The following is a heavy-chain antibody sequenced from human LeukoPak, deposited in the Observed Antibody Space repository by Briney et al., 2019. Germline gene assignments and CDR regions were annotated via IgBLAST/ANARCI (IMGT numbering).Heavy chain of an antibody. V-gene: IGHV5-51*01. CDR2: IYPGDSDT. CDR3: ARRVDSSSWYNWFDP. Sequence: GESLKISCKGSGYSFTSYWIGWVRQLPGKGLEWMGIIYPGDSDTSYSPSFQGQVTISADKSISTAYLQWSSLKASDTAMYYCARRVDSSSWYNWFDPWGQGTLVTVSS. J-gene: IGHJ5*02. D-gene: IGHD6-13*01. CDR1: GYSFTSYW.